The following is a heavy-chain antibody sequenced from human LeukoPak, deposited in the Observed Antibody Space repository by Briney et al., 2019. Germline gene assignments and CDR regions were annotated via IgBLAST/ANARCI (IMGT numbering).Heavy chain of an antibody. V-gene: IGHV5-51*01. CDR3: AREYDSSGSHYYYGMDV. CDR2: IYPGDSDT. D-gene: IGHD3-22*01. J-gene: IGHJ6*02. Sequence: GESLKISCKGSGYSFTSYWIGWVRQMPGKGLEWVGIIYPGDSDTRYSPSFQGQVTISADKSISTAYLQWSSLKASDTAMYYCAREYDSSGSHYYYGMDVWGQGTTVTVSS. CDR1: GYSFTSYW.